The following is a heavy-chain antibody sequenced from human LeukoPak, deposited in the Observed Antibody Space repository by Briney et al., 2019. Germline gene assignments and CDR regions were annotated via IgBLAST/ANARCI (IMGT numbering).Heavy chain of an antibody. Sequence: GASVKVSCKVSGYTLTELSMHWVRQAPGKGLEWMGGFDPEDGETIYAQKFQGRVTMTEDTSTDTAYMELSSLRSEDTAVYYCATGIKIVGATIVSEYFQHWGQGTLVTVSS. J-gene: IGHJ1*01. CDR3: ATGIKIVGATIVSEYFQH. D-gene: IGHD1-26*01. V-gene: IGHV1-24*01. CDR1: GYTLTELS. CDR2: FDPEDGET.